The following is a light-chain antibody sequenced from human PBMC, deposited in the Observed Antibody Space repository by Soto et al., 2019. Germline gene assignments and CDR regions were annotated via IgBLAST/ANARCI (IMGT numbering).Light chain of an antibody. CDR2: GAS. J-gene: IGKJ3*01. CDR1: QSVSTN. V-gene: IGKV3-15*01. Sequence: EIVMTQSPATLSVSPGERATLSCRASQSVSTNLGWYQQKTGQAPRLLISGASTRATGIPARFSGSGSGTEFTLTISSLQSEDFAVYYCQQYHNWPFTFGPGTKVDLK. CDR3: QQYHNWPFT.